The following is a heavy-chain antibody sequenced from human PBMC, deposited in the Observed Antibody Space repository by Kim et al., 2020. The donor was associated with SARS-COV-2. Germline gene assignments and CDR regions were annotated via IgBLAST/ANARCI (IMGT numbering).Heavy chain of an antibody. CDR3: ASTRDGYNTYDY. Sequence: NYNPSLKSRVTISVDTSKNQFSLKLSSVTAADTAVYYCASTRDGYNTYDYWGQGTLVTVSS. V-gene: IGHV4-59*01. J-gene: IGHJ4*02. D-gene: IGHD5-12*01.